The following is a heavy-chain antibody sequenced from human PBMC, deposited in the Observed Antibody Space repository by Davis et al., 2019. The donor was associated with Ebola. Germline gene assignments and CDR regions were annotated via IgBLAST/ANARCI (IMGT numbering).Heavy chain of an antibody. CDR3: ATDRNWDFDY. D-gene: IGHD7-27*01. J-gene: IGHJ4*02. Sequence: PGGSLRLSCAASGFTFSAYSMHWVRQAPGKGLEWVSSISSSSTYIYYADSVKGRFTISRDNAKNSLYLQMNSLRDEDTAVYYCATDRNWDFDYWGQGTLVTVSS. CDR2: ISSSSTYI. V-gene: IGHV3-21*01. CDR1: GFTFSAYS.